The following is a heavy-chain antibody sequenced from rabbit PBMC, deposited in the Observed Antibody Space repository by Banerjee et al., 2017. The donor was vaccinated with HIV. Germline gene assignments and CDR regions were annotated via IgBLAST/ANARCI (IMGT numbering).Heavy chain of an antibody. Sequence: QSLEESGGDLVKPGASLTLTCTASGFSFSSDVLCWVRQAPGSGLEWIGCIYNGDGSTYYATWAKDRFTISKTSSTTVALQMTSLTVADTATYFCAKGAPMNNWHGFDPWGPGTLSPS. V-gene: IGHV1S40*01. CDR1: GFSFSSDV. CDR3: AKGAPMNNWHGFDP. CDR2: IYNGDGST. J-gene: IGHJ2*01. D-gene: IGHD3-1*01.